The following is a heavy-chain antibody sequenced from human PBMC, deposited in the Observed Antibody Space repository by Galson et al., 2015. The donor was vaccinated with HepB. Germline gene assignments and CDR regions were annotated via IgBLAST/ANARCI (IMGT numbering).Heavy chain of an antibody. CDR3: STTGYYYYYMDV. D-gene: IGHD1-14*01. V-gene: IGHV3-30*03. CDR1: GFTFSSYG. CDR2: ISYDGSNK. J-gene: IGHJ6*03. Sequence: SLRLSCAASGFTFSSYGMHWVRQAPGKGLEWVAVISYDGSNKYYADSVKGRFTISRDNSKNTLYLQMSSLRAEDTAVYYCSTTGYYYYYMDVWGKGTTVTVSS.